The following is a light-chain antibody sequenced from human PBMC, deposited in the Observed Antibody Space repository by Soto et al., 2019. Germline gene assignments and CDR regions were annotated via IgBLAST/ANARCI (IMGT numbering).Light chain of an antibody. V-gene: IGLV4-60*03. CDR1: SGHSKLI. CDR3: ETWDSNTRKV. Sequence: QSVLTQSSSASASLGSSVKLTCTLSSGHSKLIIAWHQQQPGKAPRYLMKVEDSGTYNKGSGVPDRFSGSSSGADRYLTISNLQSEDEADYYWETWDSNTRKVFGGGTKLTVL. J-gene: IGLJ2*01. CDR2: VEDSGTY.